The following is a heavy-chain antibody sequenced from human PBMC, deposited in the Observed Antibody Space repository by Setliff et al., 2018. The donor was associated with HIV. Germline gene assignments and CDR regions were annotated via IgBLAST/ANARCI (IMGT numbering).Heavy chain of an antibody. CDR2: INSYNGNT. J-gene: IGHJ6*02. Sequence: GASVKVSCKASGYTFTTCGVNWVRQAPGQGLEWMGWINSYNGNTKFAQKFQGRVTMTTDTSTTTAFMELRSLKADDTGIYYCSRSGVPPYYYYGMDVWGQGTTVTVSS. CDR3: SRSGVPPYYYYGMDV. CDR1: GYTFTTCG. D-gene: IGHD3-10*01. V-gene: IGHV1-18*04.